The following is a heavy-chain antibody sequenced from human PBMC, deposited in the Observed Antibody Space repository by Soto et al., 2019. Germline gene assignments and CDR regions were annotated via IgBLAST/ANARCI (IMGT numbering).Heavy chain of an antibody. J-gene: IGHJ4*02. V-gene: IGHV4-31*03. CDR1: GGSISSGGYY. CDR2: IYYSGST. D-gene: IGHD5-18*01. CDR3: AREGGPYGGTAMARDKNFDY. Sequence: SETLSLTCTISGGSISSGGYYWSWIRQHPGKGLEWIGYIYYSGSTYYNPSLKSRVTISVDTSKNQFSLKLSSVTAADTAVYYCAREGGPYGGTAMARDKNFDYWGQGTLVTVSS.